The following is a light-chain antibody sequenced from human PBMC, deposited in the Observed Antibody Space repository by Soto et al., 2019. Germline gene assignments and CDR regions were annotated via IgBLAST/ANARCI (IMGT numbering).Light chain of an antibody. J-gene: IGKJ5*01. V-gene: IGKV3-20*01. CDR1: QSVSSN. CDR3: QQYGNTWPPIT. Sequence: EIVMTQSPATLSVSPGERATLSCRAIQSVSSNLAWYQQKPGQAPRLLIYDASSRATGVPDRFSGSGSGTDFTLTISRLEPEDFAVYYCQQYGNTWPPITFGQGTRLGIK. CDR2: DAS.